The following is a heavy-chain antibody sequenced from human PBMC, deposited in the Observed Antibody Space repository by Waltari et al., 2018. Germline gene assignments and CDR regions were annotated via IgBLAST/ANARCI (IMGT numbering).Heavy chain of an antibody. CDR1: GFTFSSYA. J-gene: IGHJ4*02. CDR3: AKDMGSPPEGPLDY. Sequence: EVQLLESGGGLVQPGGSLRLSCAASGFTFSSYAMNWVRQAPGKGLEWVSAISGSGGSTYYADSVKGRFTISRDNSKNTLYLQMNSLRAEDTAVYYCAKDMGSPPEGPLDYWGQGTLVTVSS. CDR2: ISGSGGST. V-gene: IGHV3-23*01. D-gene: IGHD1-26*01.